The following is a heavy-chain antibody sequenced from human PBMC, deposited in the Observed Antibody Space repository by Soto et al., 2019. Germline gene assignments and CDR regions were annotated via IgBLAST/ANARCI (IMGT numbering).Heavy chain of an antibody. CDR1: GFTFSTYV. D-gene: IGHD2-15*01. J-gene: IGHJ4*02. CDR2: ISGSGDST. Sequence: EVHLLESGGGLVQPGGSLRLSCAASGFTFSTYVMSWVRQAPGKGLEWVSSISGSGDSTFYADSVKGRFTISRDNSKNTVYLQMNSLRVEDTARYHCAKGAWGGSPTPSIYYFDYWGQGALVTVSS. CDR3: AKGAWGGSPTPSIYYFDY. V-gene: IGHV3-23*01.